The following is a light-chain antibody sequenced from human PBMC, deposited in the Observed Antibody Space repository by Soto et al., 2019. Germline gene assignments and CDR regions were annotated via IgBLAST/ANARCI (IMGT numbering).Light chain of an antibody. V-gene: IGKV3-15*01. J-gene: IGKJ5*01. CDR1: QSVSSN. Sequence: EIVITQAPATLSVSPGERATLSCRASQSVSSNLAWYQQKPGQAPRLLIYGASTRATGIPARFSGSGSGTESTLTISSLQSEDFAVYYCQQYSNWPPITFGQGTRLEIK. CDR2: GAS. CDR3: QQYSNWPPIT.